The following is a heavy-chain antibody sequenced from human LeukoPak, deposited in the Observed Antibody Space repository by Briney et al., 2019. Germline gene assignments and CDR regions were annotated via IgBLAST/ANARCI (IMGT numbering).Heavy chain of an antibody. CDR2: ISSSGSTI. D-gene: IGHD2-21*01. J-gene: IGHJ5*02. CDR3: ARADRLHGGPYLIGP. CDR1: GFTFSDYY. Sequence: GGSLRLSCAASGFTFSDYYMSWIRQAPGKGLEWVSYISSSGSTIYYADSVKGRFTISRDNAKNSLYLQMNSLRAEDTAIYYCARADRLHGGPYLIGPWGQGTLVTVSS. V-gene: IGHV3-11*01.